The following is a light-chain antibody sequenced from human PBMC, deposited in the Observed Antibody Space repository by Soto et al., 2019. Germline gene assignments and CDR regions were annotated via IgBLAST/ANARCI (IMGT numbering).Light chain of an antibody. CDR3: LQYHNFSWT. Sequence: AIQVTQSPSSLSASVGDRVTITCRASQDIRNDLAWYQQKPGQAPNLLIFAAFNLQSGVPSRFSGGGSGTHFTLTISSLQPDDFASYFCLQYHNFSWTFGQGTKVDIK. V-gene: IGKV1-6*01. CDR1: QDIRND. J-gene: IGKJ1*01. CDR2: AAF.